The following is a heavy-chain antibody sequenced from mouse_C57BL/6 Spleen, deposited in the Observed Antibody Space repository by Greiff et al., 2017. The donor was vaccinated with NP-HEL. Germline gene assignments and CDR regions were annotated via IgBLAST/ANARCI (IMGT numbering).Heavy chain of an antibody. CDR1: GYTFTSYW. CDR2: VDPSDSYT. J-gene: IGHJ1*03. D-gene: IGHD2-1*01. Sequence: QVQLQQSGAELVMPGASVKLSCKASGYTFTSYWMHWVKQRPGQGLEWIGEVDPSDSYTNYNQKFKGKSTLTVDKSSSTAYMQLSSLTSEDSAVYYCARLGNYENFDVWGTGTTVTVSS. V-gene: IGHV1-69*01. CDR3: ARLGNYENFDV.